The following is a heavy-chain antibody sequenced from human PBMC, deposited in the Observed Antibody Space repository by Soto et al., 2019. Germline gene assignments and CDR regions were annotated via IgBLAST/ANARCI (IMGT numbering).Heavy chain of an antibody. CDR2: ISSSSTYI. CDR1: GFTFSTYS. V-gene: IGHV3-21*01. J-gene: IGHJ4*02. CDR3: AMCSGSLCYSVEN. Sequence: GGSLRLSCAASGFTFSTYSMNWVRQAPGKGLEWVSSISSSSTYIYYADSVKGRFTISRDDAQSSLYLQMNSLRAEDTALYYCAMCSGSLCYSVENWGQGTLVTVSS. D-gene: IGHD2-15*01.